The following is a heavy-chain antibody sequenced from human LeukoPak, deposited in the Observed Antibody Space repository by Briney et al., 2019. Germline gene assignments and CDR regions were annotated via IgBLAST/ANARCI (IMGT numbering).Heavy chain of an antibody. D-gene: IGHD3-10*01. CDR2: IRYDGSNK. CDR1: GFTFSSYG. CDR3: PKSGVTFGELLSYYMDV. Sequence: GGSLRLSCAASGFTFSSYGMHWVRQAPGKGLAWVAFIRYDGSNKYYADSVKGRFTISRDNSKNTLYLQMNSLRAEDTALYYCPKSGVTFGELLSYYMDVWGKGTAVTVSS. J-gene: IGHJ6*03. V-gene: IGHV3-30*02.